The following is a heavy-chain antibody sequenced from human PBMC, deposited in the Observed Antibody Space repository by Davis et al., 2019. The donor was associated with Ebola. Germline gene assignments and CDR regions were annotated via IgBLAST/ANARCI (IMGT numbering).Heavy chain of an antibody. CDR2: ISGSGGTT. Sequence: ETLSLTCTVSGDSISSSYWTWIRQAPGKGLEWVSAISGSGGTTYYAGSVKGRFTVSRDNSKKTMYLQMNSLRAEDTAVYYCAKSGLSFGVVKYHYGMDVWGKGTTVTVSS. D-gene: IGHD3-3*01. J-gene: IGHJ6*04. CDR3: AKSGLSFGVVKYHYGMDV. CDR1: GDSISSSY. V-gene: IGHV3-23*01.